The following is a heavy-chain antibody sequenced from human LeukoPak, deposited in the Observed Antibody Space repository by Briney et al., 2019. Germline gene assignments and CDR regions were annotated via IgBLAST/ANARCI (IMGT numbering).Heavy chain of an antibody. D-gene: IGHD3-22*01. V-gene: IGHV4-59*08. CDR3: ARHGDDYYDSSGYDYFDY. CDR2: IYYSGST. Sequence: SGTLSLTCTVSGGSISSYYWSWIRQPPGKGLEWIGYIYYSGSTNYNPSLKRRVTISVDTSKNQFSLKLSSVTAADTAVYYCARHGDDYYDSSGYDYFDYWGQGTLVTVSS. CDR1: GGSISSYY. J-gene: IGHJ4*02.